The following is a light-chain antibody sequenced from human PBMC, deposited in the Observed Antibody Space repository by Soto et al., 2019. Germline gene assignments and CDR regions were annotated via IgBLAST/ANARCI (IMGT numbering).Light chain of an antibody. J-gene: IGKJ4*01. Sequence: DMEMTQSPSSLSASVGDRVTITCRASQSISNYLNWYQHKPGKVPKLLIYAASSLQSGVPTRFSGCGSGPDFTLTINSLQPEDFATYYCQQSYGTPLTFGGGTKIEIK. CDR2: AAS. CDR1: QSISNY. CDR3: QQSYGTPLT. V-gene: IGKV1-39*01.